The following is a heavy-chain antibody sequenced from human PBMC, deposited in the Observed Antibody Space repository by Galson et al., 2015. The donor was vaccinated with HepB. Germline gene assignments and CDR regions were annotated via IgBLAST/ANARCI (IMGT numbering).Heavy chain of an antibody. D-gene: IGHD6-19*01. Sequence: QSGAEVKEPGESMKISCQASGYKFYAYWIAWVRQRPGKGLEWLGIIYPQDSDTRSRPSFQGQDTLSVGKSSSTSYLQWSSLKASDSAKYFCARQSVSVAELLDYWGQGTLVTVSS. J-gene: IGHJ4*02. CDR3: ARQSVSVAELLDY. CDR2: IYPQDSDT. V-gene: IGHV5-51*03. CDR1: GYKFYAYW.